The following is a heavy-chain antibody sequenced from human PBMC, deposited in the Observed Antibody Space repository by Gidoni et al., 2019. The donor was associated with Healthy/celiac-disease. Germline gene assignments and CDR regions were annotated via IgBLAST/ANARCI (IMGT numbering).Heavy chain of an antibody. CDR2: IYYSGST. Sequence: QLQLQESGPGLVKPSETLSLTCTVSGGSISSRSYYWGWIRQPPGKGLEWIGSIYYSGSTYYNPSLKSRVTISVDTSKNQFSLKLSSVTAADTAVYYCARRDYVWGSDRPFDYWGQGTLVTVSS. CDR1: GGSISSRSYY. CDR3: ARRDYVWGSDRPFDY. J-gene: IGHJ4*02. V-gene: IGHV4-39*01. D-gene: IGHD3-16*02.